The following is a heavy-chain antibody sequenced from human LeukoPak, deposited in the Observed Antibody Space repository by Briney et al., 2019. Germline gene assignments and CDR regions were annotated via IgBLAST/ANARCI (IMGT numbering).Heavy chain of an antibody. V-gene: IGHV4-4*07. D-gene: IGHD2-2*01. CDR1: GGSIINYY. CDR2: IYTSGST. J-gene: IGHJ4*02. Sequence: SETLSLTCTVSGGSIINYYWSWIRQPAGKGLEWIGRIYTSGSTNYNPSLKSRVTISVDKSKNQFSLKLSSVTAADTAVYYCARSRYCSSTSCPSYRFDYWGQGTLVTVSS. CDR3: ARSRYCSSTSCPSYRFDY.